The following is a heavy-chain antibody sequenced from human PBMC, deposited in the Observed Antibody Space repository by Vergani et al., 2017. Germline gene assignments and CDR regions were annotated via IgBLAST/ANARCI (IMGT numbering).Heavy chain of an antibody. D-gene: IGHD3-3*01. CDR2: ISYDGSNK. CDR3: ARGGGRITIFGVGTDRYDY. Sequence: QVQLVESGGGVVQPGRSLRLSCAASGFTFSSYAMHWVRQAPGKGLEWVAVISYDGSNKYYADSVKGRFTISRDNAKNSLYLQMNSLRAEDTAVYYCARGGGRITIFGVGTDRYDYWGQGTLVTVSS. CDR1: GFTFSSYA. V-gene: IGHV3-30*04. J-gene: IGHJ4*02.